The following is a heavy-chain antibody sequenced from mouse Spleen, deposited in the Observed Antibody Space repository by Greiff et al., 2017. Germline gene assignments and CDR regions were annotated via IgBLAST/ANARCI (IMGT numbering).Heavy chain of an antibody. CDR1: GYTFTDYN. CDR3: ARGAPYRYDGYYYAMDY. D-gene: IGHD2-14*01. J-gene: IGHJ4*01. CDR2: INPNNGGT. V-gene: IGHV1-18*01. Sequence: EVQLQQSGPELVKPGASVKIPCKASGYTFTDYNMDWVKQSHGKSLEWIGDINPNNGGTIYNQKFKGKATLTVDKSSSTAYMELRSLTSEDTAVYYCARGAPYRYDGYYYAMDYWGQGTSVTVSS.